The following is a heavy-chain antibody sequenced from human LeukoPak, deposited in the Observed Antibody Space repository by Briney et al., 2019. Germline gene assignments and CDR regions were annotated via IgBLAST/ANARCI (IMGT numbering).Heavy chain of an antibody. CDR2: IYHSGLT. CDR1: GGSISRGAYP. J-gene: IGHJ4*02. D-gene: IGHD5-12*01. V-gene: IGHV4-30-2*01. CDR3: ASFSVATTEFDC. Sequence: SETLSLTCAVSGGSISRGAYPWNWIRQPPGKGLEWIGYIYHSGLTYYNPSLKSRVSMSVDKSTNQFSLKLSSMTAADTAVYYCASFSVATTEFDCWGQGTLVTVSS.